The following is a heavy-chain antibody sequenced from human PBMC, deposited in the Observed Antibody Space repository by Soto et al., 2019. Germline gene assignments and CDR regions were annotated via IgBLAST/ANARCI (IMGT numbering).Heavy chain of an antibody. CDR3: AKDTYYHDTSGYYVFDY. CDR2: ISYDGSNK. D-gene: IGHD3-22*01. J-gene: IGHJ4*02. CDR1: GFTFSSYG. V-gene: IGHV3-30*18. Sequence: GGSLRLSCAASGFTFSSYGMHWVRQAPGKGLEWVAGISYDGSNKYIADPVKGRLTISRDNSKNTLYLQMDSLRAEDTAVFYCAKDTYYHDTSGYYVFDYWGQGTLVTVSS.